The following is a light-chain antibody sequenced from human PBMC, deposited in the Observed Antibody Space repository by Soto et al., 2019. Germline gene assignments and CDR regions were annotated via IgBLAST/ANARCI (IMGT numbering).Light chain of an antibody. CDR3: GTWDSSLSAGV. CDR2: ENN. CDR1: SSNIGNNY. J-gene: IGLJ1*01. Sequence: QSVLTQPPSVSAAPGQKVTISCSGSSSNIGNNYVSWYQQLPGTAPKLLIYENNKRPSGIPDRCSGSKSGTSATLGITGLQTGDEADDYCGTWDSSLSAGVFGTGTKLTV. V-gene: IGLV1-51*02.